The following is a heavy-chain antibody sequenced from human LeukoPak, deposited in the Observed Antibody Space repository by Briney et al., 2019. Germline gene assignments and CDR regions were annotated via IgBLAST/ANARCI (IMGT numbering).Heavy chain of an antibody. J-gene: IGHJ4*02. CDR1: GYTFTSYD. V-gene: IGHV1-8*01. CDR2: MNPNSGNT. CDR3: ARDNYYDSSGFHQRDY. Sequence: ASVKVSCKASGYTFTSYDINWVRQATGQGLEWMGWMNPNSGNTGYAQKFQGRVTMTRNTSISTAYMELSSLRSEDTAVYYCARDNYYDSSGFHQRDYWGQGTLVTVSS. D-gene: IGHD3-22*01.